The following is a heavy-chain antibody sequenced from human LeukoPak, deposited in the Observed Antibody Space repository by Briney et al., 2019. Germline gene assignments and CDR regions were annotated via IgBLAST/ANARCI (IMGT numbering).Heavy chain of an antibody. D-gene: IGHD1-14*01. CDR2: ISYDGSNK. CDR1: GFTFSSYG. Sequence: GRSLGLSCAASGFTFSSYGMHWVRQAPGKGLEWVAVISYDGSNKYYADSVKGRFTISRDNSKNTLYLQMNSLRAEDTAVYYCAKDDTITVFDYWGQGTLVTVSS. CDR3: AKDDTITVFDY. J-gene: IGHJ4*02. V-gene: IGHV3-30*18.